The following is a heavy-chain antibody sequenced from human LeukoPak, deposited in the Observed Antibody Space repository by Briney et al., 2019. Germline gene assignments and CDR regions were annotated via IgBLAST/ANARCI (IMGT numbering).Heavy chain of an antibody. V-gene: IGHV4-59*01. Sequence: PSETLSLTCTVSGDSIRSYYWSWIRQPPGKGLEWIGHIDDSGSANRHPSLRSRATISVDTSKNQFSLKLSSVTAADTAVYFCVRDRAYGSGKNWFDPWGQGTQVTVSS. CDR1: GDSIRSYY. CDR2: IDDSGSA. CDR3: VRDRAYGSGKNWFDP. D-gene: IGHD3-10*01. J-gene: IGHJ5*02.